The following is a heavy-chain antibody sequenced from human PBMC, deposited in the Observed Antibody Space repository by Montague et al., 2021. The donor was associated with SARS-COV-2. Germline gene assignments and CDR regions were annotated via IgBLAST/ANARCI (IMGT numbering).Heavy chain of an antibody. D-gene: IGHD3-9*01. CDR3: ARSLYDILTGYYLPLDY. J-gene: IGHJ4*02. V-gene: IGHV2-70*20. CDR1: GFSLSTSGMC. Sequence: PALVKPTQTLTLTCTFSGFSLSTSGMCVSWVRQPPGKALEWLALSDWXDNKFYSTSLKTRLTISKDTSKNQVVLTMTNVDPVDTATYYCARSLYDILTGYYLPLDYWGQGTLVTVSS. CDR2: SDWXDNK.